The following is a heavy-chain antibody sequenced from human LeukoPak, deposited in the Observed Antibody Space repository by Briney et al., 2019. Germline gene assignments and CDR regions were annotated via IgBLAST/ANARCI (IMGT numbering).Heavy chain of an antibody. CDR2: ISPDGSRT. V-gene: IGHV3-74*01. J-gene: IGHJ4*02. CDR3: ARRINYGSDY. CDR1: GFTSSTHW. Sequence: SGGSLRLSCAASGFTSSTHWMHWVRQTPGKGLVWVSRISPDGSRTAYADSVKGRFTISRDNAKNSLYLQMNSLRAEDTAVYYCARRINYGSDYWGQGTLVTVSS. D-gene: IGHD4-17*01.